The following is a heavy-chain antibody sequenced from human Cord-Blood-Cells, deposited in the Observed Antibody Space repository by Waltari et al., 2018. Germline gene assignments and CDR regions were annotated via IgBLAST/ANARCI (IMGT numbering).Heavy chain of an antibody. CDR3: ARGSRLRPYFDY. Sequence: QVQLQQWGAGLLKPSETLSLTCAVYGGSFSGYYWSWIRQPPGQGLEWIGEINHSGSTNYNPTLKSRVTISVDTSKNQFSLKLSSVTAADTAVYYCARGSRLRPYFDYWGQGTLVTVSS. D-gene: IGHD5-12*01. V-gene: IGHV4-34*01. J-gene: IGHJ4*02. CDR2: INHSGST. CDR1: GGSFSGYY.